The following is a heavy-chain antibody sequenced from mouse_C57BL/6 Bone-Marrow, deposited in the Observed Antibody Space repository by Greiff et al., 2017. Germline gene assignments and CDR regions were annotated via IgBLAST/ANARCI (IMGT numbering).Heavy chain of an antibody. J-gene: IGHJ2*01. CDR1: GFTFSSYT. V-gene: IGHV5-9*01. Sequence: EVQGVESGGGLVKPGGSLKLSCAASGFTFSSYTMSWVRQTPEKRLEWVATISGGGGNTYYPDSVKGRFTISRDNAKNTLYLQMSSLRSEDTALYYCARHSDYWGQGTTLTVSS. CDR3: ARHSDY. CDR2: ISGGGGNT.